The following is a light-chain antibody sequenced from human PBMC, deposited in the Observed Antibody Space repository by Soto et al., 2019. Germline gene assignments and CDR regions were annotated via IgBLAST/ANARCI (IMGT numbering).Light chain of an antibody. V-gene: IGKV3-20*01. Sequence: VLSQSSATVSPAPGQRASLSGSSSQRSRSSYLAWDQQRPGQAPRLLIYGASRRATGIPDRFSGSGSGTEFTLTISRLEPEDFAVYYWQLYGSSSWRFGQGTKVDIK. CDR3: QLYGSSSWR. CDR1: QRSRSSY. J-gene: IGKJ1*01. CDR2: GAS.